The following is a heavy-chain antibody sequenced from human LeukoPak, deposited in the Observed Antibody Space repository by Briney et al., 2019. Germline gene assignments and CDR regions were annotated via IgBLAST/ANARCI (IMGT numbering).Heavy chain of an antibody. V-gene: IGHV3-23*01. Sequence: GGSLRLSCAASGFTFSSYSMNWVRQAPGKGLEWVSSINGRGGSTYYADSVKGRFTISRDNSKNTLYLQMNSLRAEDTAVYYCAKSHGYSYGFDYWGQGTLVTVSS. CDR2: INGRGGST. D-gene: IGHD5-18*01. CDR1: GFTFSSYS. CDR3: AKSHGYSYGFDY. J-gene: IGHJ4*02.